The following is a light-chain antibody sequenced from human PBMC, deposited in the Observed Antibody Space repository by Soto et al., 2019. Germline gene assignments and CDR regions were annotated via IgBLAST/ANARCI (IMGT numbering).Light chain of an antibody. V-gene: IGKV1-5*01. CDR1: QGRSSW. J-gene: IGKJ4*01. Sequence: EIQMTQSPSTLSASVGARVTSTCRARQGRSSWLAWYQQRPGRAPESLIYAASSLESGVPSRFSGSGSGTEFTLTTSSLQPYYFATYYGQQYNSYPFTFGGGTKVEIK. CDR3: QQYNSYPFT. CDR2: AAS.